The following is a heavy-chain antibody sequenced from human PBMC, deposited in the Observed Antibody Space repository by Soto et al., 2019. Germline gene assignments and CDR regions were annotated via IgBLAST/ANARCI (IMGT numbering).Heavy chain of an antibody. CDR2: ISYSGST. CDR1: GGSMSSHY. J-gene: IGHJ4*02. Sequence: PWETLSLTCTVSGGSMSSHYWTWLRQPPGKGLEWIGYISYSGSTYYNPSLKSRVTISADTSRNQFSLKLGSVIAADTAVYYCARADPDASVGYWGQGTLVTVSS. CDR3: ARADPDASVGY. V-gene: IGHV4-59*11. D-gene: IGHD3-16*01.